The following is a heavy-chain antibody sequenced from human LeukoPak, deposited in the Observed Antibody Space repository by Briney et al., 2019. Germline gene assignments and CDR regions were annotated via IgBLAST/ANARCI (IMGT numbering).Heavy chain of an antibody. D-gene: IGHD3-22*01. CDR2: IYYSGST. Sequence: PSETLPLPCTVSGLPISSYYWSWIRQPPGKGLEWVGYIYYSGSTNYNPALKSRVTMSVDTSKNRFSLKLSSVTAADTAVYYCARDQGDYDSSGFDCWGQGTLVTVSS. CDR3: ARDQGDYDSSGFDC. J-gene: IGHJ4*02. CDR1: GLPISSYY. V-gene: IGHV4-59*01.